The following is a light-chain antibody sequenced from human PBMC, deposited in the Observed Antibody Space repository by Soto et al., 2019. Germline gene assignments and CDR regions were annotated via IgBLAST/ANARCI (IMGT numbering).Light chain of an antibody. Sequence: EIVLTQSPGTLSLSPGERATLSCRASQTVPSRYLAWYQQKPGQAPRLLIYGASIRATGIPDRFSGSGSGTDFTLTISRLEPEDFAVFYCQQYDNSPVTFGQGTKLEIK. CDR1: QTVPSRY. CDR2: GAS. J-gene: IGKJ2*01. V-gene: IGKV3-20*01. CDR3: QQYDNSPVT.